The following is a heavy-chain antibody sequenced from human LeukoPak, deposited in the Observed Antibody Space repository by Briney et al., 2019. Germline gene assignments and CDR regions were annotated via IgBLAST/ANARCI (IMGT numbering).Heavy chain of an antibody. CDR3: TRYNNDHFDY. J-gene: IGHJ4*02. V-gene: IGHV3-33*01. Sequence: GGSLRLSCAESGFTFGGYGMHWFRQTPGRGLEWVAVIAYDGRRAFYADSVKGRFTISRDNSKNTMSVQMDDLRAEDTAVYYCTRYNNDHFDYWGQGTLVTVSS. CDR2: IAYDGRRA. D-gene: IGHD1-14*01. CDR1: GFTFGGYG.